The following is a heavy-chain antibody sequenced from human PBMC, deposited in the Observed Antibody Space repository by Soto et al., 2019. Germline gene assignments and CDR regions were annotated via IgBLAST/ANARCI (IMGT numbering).Heavy chain of an antibody. CDR3: AKQGGGAAAGTFDY. Sequence: PGGSLSVSCAAPGFTFSSHAMSWDRQAPGKGLEWVSAISGSGGSTYYADSVKGRFTISRDNSKNTLYLQMNSLRAEDTAVYYCAKQGGGAAAGTFDYRGQGTLVTVSS. V-gene: IGHV3-23*01. CDR1: GFTFSSHA. J-gene: IGHJ4*02. D-gene: IGHD6-13*01. CDR2: ISGSGGST.